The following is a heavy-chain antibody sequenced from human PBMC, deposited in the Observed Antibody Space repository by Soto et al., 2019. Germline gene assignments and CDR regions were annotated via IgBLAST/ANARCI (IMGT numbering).Heavy chain of an antibody. Sequence: DVQLVESGGGLVQPGGSLRLSCAASGFYITNYWMTWVRQAPGKGSEWVANIKEDGSLKFYVDSVRGRFTISRDNAKNSVYLGMSRLRAEDTAAYYCVRDSYTAHWHTAGEDYWGQGTLVTVSS. CDR1: GFYITNYW. V-gene: IGHV3-7*01. J-gene: IGHJ4*02. CDR2: IKEDGSLK. D-gene: IGHD2-2*02. CDR3: VRDSYTAHWHTAGEDY.